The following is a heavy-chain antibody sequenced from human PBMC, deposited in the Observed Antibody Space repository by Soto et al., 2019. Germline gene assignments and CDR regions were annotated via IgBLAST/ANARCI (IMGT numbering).Heavy chain of an antibody. Sequence: QVQLVESGGGVVQPGRSLRLSCAASGFTFSSYGMHWVRQAPGKGLEWVAVISYDGSNKYYADSVKGRFTISRDNSKNTLFLQMNSLRAEDTAVYYCAKLAVAAAGTRSGWFDPWGQGTLVTVSS. CDR3: AKLAVAAAGTRSGWFDP. CDR2: ISYDGSNK. J-gene: IGHJ5*02. CDR1: GFTFSSYG. V-gene: IGHV3-30*18. D-gene: IGHD6-13*01.